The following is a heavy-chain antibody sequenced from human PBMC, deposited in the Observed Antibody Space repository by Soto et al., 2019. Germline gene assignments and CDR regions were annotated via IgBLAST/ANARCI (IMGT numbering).Heavy chain of an antibody. D-gene: IGHD3-16*01. Sequence: XGTLCLTCDVSDSSISGAFYWGCVRQSPGKGLEWIGSIYHSGSTYYNPSLKSRVTISIDTSENHFSLELNSVTAADTGLYYCARDLVYYGNYYYTMDVWGQGITVTVSS. CDR3: ARDLVYYGNYYYTMDV. CDR1: DSSISGAFY. V-gene: IGHV4-38-2*02. J-gene: IGHJ6*02. CDR2: IYHSGST.